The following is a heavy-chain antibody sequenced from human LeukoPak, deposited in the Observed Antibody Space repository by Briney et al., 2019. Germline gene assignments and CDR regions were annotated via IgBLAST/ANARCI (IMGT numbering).Heavy chain of an antibody. CDR1: GFTFSSYW. J-gene: IGHJ6*03. D-gene: IGHD2-2*01. CDR2: IKQDGSEK. CDR3: ARARVSAVVVANYYYYYMDV. V-gene: IGHV3-7*01. Sequence: PGGSLRLSCAASGFTFSSYWMSWVRQAPGKGLEWVANIKQDGSEKYYVDSVKGRFTISRDNAKNSLYLQMNSLRAEDTAVYYCARARVSAVVVANYYYYYMDVWGKGTTVTVSS.